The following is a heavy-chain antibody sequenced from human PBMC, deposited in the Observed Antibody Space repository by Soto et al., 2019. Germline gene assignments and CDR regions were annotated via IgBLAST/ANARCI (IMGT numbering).Heavy chain of an antibody. CDR1: GFTFSDYY. V-gene: IGHV3-11*06. Sequence: GGPLRLSCSASGFTFSDYYMSWIRQAPGKGLEWVSYISSSSSYTNYADSVKGRFTISRDNAKNSLYLQMNSLRAEDTAVYYCARTYIVVVPAAINWFDPWGQGTLVTVSS. D-gene: IGHD2-2*02. J-gene: IGHJ5*02. CDR2: ISSSSSYT. CDR3: ARTYIVVVPAAINWFDP.